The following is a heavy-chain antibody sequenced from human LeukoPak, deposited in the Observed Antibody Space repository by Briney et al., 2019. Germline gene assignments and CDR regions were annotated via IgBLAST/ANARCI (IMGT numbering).Heavy chain of an antibody. J-gene: IGHJ4*02. CDR1: GFTLSRNA. D-gene: IGHD2-15*01. CDR3: AKGVVDRGADC. CDR2: VIDSGKDT. V-gene: IGHV3-23*01. Sequence: GSLRLSCAASGFTLSRNAMTWVRQAPGMGLEWVSSVIDSGKDTYYAGSVKGRFTISRDNSKDTLYLQMNSLRVEDTAVYYCAKGVVDRGADCWGQGALVTVSS.